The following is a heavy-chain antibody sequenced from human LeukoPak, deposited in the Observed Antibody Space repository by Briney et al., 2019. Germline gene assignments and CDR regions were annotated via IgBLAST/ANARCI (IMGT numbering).Heavy chain of an antibody. D-gene: IGHD3-22*01. CDR3: ARRGYDSSGYYRNY. Sequence: SETLSLTCTVSGGSVSNSLYYWSWIRQPPGKGLEWIGYIYYNGDTNYNPSLKSRVIISIDTSSNQFSLRLNSMTAADTAVYYCARRGYDSSGYYRNYWGQGTLVTVSS. CDR2: IYYNGDT. V-gene: IGHV4-61*01. CDR1: GGSVSNSLYY. J-gene: IGHJ4*02.